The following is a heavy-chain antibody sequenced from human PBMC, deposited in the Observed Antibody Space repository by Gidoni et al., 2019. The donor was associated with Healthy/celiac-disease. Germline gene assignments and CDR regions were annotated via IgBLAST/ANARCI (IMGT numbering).Heavy chain of an antibody. CDR3: TTTYYYDSSGYYYYYGMDV. Sequence: EVHLVESGGGLVKPGGSLRLSCAASGFTFSNAWMSWVRQAPGKGREWVGRIKSKTDGGTTDYAAPVKGRFTISRDDSKNTLYLQMNSLKTEDTAVYYCTTTYYYDSSGYYYYYGMDVWGQGTTVTVSS. CDR2: IKSKTDGGTT. CDR1: GFTFSNAW. J-gene: IGHJ6*02. V-gene: IGHV3-15*01. D-gene: IGHD3-22*01.